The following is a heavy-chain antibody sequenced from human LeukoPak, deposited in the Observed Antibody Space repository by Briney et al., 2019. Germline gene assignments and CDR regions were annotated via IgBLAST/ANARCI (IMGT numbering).Heavy chain of an antibody. CDR2: IDYGGSVT. CDR3: TRDLEY. J-gene: IGHJ4*02. CDR1: GFTFTAYT. V-gene: IGHV3-48*01. Sequence: GGSLRLSCTASGFTFTAYTMNWVRQAPGKGPEWVSYIDYGGSVTHYADSVKGRFTISRDNAENSLYLQMNSLRVEDTAVYYCTRDLEYWSQGVQVTVSS.